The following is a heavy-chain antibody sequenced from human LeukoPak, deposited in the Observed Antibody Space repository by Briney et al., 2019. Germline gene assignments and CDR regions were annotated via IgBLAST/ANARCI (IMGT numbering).Heavy chain of an antibody. D-gene: IGHD2-2*01. V-gene: IGHV3-23*01. CDR1: GFTFSSYA. Sequence: GGSLRLSRSASGFTFSSYAMSWVRQAPGKGLKWVSAISGSGGSTYYADSVKGRFTISRDNSKNTLYLQMNSLRAEDTAVYYCAKVGGKRVVPAAHFDYWGQGTLVTVSS. J-gene: IGHJ4*02. CDR3: AKVGGKRVVPAAHFDY. CDR2: ISGSGGST.